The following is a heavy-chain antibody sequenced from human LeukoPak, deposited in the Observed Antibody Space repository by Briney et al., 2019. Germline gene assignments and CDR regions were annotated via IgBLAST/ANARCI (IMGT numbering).Heavy chain of an antibody. CDR1: EFSVGSNY. CDR3: ARDFRNGGMDV. Sequence: GGSLRLSCAASEFSVGSNYMTWVRQAPGKGLEWVSLIYSGGSTYYADSVKGRFTVSRDNAKNSLYLQMHSLRAEDTAVYYCARDFRNGGMDVWGKGTTVTISS. J-gene: IGHJ6*03. V-gene: IGHV3-53*01. CDR2: IYSGGST. D-gene: IGHD1-14*01.